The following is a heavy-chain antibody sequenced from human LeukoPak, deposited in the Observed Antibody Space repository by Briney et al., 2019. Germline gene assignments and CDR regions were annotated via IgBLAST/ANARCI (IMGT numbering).Heavy chain of an antibody. Sequence: GGSLRLSCAASGFTVSSNYMSWVRQAPGKGLEWVSVIYSGGSTYYADSVKGRFTISRDNSKNTLYLQMNSLRAEDTAVYYCATAATLAYCGGDCYGRFDYWGQGTLVTVAS. D-gene: IGHD2-21*02. V-gene: IGHV3-53*01. CDR1: GFTVSSNY. J-gene: IGHJ4*02. CDR3: ATAATLAYCGGDCYGRFDY. CDR2: IYSGGST.